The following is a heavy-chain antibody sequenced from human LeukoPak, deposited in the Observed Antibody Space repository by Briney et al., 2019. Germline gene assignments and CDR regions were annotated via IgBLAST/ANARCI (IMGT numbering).Heavy chain of an antibody. J-gene: IGHJ4*02. CDR3: ASAGSSGTDY. CDR2: IRYDGSNK. CDR1: GFTFSSYG. D-gene: IGHD6-19*01. Sequence: SGGSLRLSCAASGFTFSSYGMHWVRQAPGKGLEWVAFIRYDGSNKYYADSVKGRFTISRDNAKNSLYLQMNSLRAEDTAVYYCASAGSSGTDYWGQGTLVTVSS. V-gene: IGHV3-30*02.